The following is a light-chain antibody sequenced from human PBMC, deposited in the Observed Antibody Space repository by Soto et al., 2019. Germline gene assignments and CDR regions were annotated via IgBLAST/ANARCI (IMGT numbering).Light chain of an antibody. Sequence: DIPMTQSPSSLSASVGDRVTITCHASQDISKYLNWYQQQLGKAPKLLIYAASNLETGVPSRFSGGGSGTDFTFTISSLQPEDFATYYCQQYDDLPLTFGGGTRVEIK. CDR1: QDISKY. CDR2: AAS. J-gene: IGKJ4*01. CDR3: QQYDDLPLT. V-gene: IGKV1-33*01.